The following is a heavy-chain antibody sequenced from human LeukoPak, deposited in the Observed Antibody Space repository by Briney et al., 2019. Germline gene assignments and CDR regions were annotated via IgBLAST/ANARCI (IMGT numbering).Heavy chain of an antibody. CDR2: IYYSGST. CDR3: AGIEVVTAALNWFDP. CDR1: GGSISSYY. Sequence: SETLSLTCTVSGGSISSYYWSWIRQPPGKGLEWIGYIYYSGSTNYNPSLKSRVTISVDTSKNQFSLKLSSVTAADTAMYYCAGIEVVTAALNWFDPWGQGTLVTVSS. V-gene: IGHV4-59*01. D-gene: IGHD2-21*02. J-gene: IGHJ5*02.